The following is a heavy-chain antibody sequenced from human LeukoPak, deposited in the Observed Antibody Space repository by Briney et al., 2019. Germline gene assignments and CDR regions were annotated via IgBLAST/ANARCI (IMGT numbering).Heavy chain of an antibody. CDR3: AKGGLYYYDSSGYFDY. D-gene: IGHD3-22*01. V-gene: IGHV3-23*01. CDR1: GFTFSSYA. CDR2: ISGSGGST. J-gene: IGHJ4*02. Sequence: GGSLRLSCAASGFTFSSYAMSWVRQAPGKGLEWVSAISGSGGSTYYADSVKGRFTISRDNSKNTLYLQMNSLRAEDTAVYYCAKGGLYYYDSSGYFDYWGQGTLVTVSS.